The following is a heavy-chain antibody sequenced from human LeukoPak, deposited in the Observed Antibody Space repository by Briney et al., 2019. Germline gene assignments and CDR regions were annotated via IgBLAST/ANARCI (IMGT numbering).Heavy chain of an antibody. Sequence: SETLSLTCTVSGGSISSSNYYWGWIRQPPGKGLEWIGCIYYSGSTSYNPSLKSRVTISVDTSKNQFSLKLNSVTAADTAVYYCARDSSGGYSYVHWYFDLWGRGTLVTVSS. CDR2: IYYSGST. CDR1: GGSISSSNYY. V-gene: IGHV4-61*01. CDR3: ARDSSGGYSYVHWYFDL. D-gene: IGHD5-18*01. J-gene: IGHJ2*01.